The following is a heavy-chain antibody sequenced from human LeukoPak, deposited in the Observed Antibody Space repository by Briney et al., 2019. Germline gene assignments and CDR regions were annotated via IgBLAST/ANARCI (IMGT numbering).Heavy chain of an antibody. V-gene: IGHV3-21*01. D-gene: IGHD2-15*01. CDR1: RFTFSSYK. Sequence: PGGSLRLSCAASRFTFSSYKVNWVRQAPGKGLEWVSSISSSSSYIYYADSVKGRFTISRDNARNSLYLQMNSLRAEDTAVYYCAREGGSGEFDYWGQGTLVTVSS. CDR3: AREGGSGEFDY. CDR2: ISSSSSYI. J-gene: IGHJ4*02.